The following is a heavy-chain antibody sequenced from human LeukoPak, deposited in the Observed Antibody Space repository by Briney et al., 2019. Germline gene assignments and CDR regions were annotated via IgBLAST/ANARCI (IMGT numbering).Heavy chain of an antibody. Sequence: GASVKVSCKASGYTFTGYYMHWVRQAPGQGLEWMGWINPNSGGTNYAQKFQGRVTMTRDTSISTAYMELSRLRSDDTAVYYCARVPTQYYDFWSGYSYFDYWGQGTLVTVSS. CDR3: ARVPTQYYDFWSGYSYFDY. J-gene: IGHJ4*02. D-gene: IGHD3-3*01. CDR1: GYTFTGYY. V-gene: IGHV1-2*02. CDR2: INPNSGGT.